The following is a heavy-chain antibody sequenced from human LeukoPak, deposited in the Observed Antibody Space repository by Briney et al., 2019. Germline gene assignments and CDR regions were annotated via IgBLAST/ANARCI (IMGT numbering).Heavy chain of an antibody. CDR1: GFTFSSYA. J-gene: IGHJ4*02. CDR3: ARYGSGSIAKFDY. V-gene: IGHV3-23*01. Sequence: GGSLRLACAASGFTFSSYAMSWVRQAPGKGLEWVSAISGSGGSTYYADSVKGRFTISRDNPKNTLYLQMNSLRAEDTAVYYCARYGSGSIAKFDYWGQGTLVTVSS. D-gene: IGHD3-10*01. CDR2: ISGSGGST.